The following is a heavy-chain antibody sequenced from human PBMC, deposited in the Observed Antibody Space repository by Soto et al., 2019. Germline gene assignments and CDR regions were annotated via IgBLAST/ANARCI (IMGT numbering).Heavy chain of an antibody. V-gene: IGHV1-18*04. J-gene: IGHJ6*02. D-gene: IGHD5-12*01. Sequence: GASVKVSCKASGYTFTSYGISWVRQAPGQGLEWMGWISAYNGNTNYAQKLQGRVTMTTGTSTSTAYMELRSLRSDDTAVYYCARDFGSVVTITPGVWGQGTTVTVSS. CDR1: GYTFTSYG. CDR3: ARDFGSVVTITPGV. CDR2: ISAYNGNT.